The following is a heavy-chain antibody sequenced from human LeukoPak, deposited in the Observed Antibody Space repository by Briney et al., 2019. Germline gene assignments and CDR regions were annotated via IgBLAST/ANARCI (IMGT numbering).Heavy chain of an antibody. V-gene: IGHV3-48*03. CDR2: ISSSGSTI. D-gene: IGHD6-13*01. CDR3: VMQQLVPDAFDI. Sequence: PGRSLRLSCAASGFTFSSYEMNWVRQAPGKGLEWVSYISSSGSTIYYADSVKGRFTISRDNAKNSLYLQMNSLRAEDTAVYYCVMQQLVPDAFDIWGQGTMVTVSS. CDR1: GFTFSSYE. J-gene: IGHJ3*02.